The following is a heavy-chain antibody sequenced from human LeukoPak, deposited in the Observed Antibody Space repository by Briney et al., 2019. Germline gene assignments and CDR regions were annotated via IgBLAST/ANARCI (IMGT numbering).Heavy chain of an antibody. J-gene: IGHJ4*02. V-gene: IGHV3-33*01. D-gene: IGHD3-22*01. CDR3: ARDLGDYYDSSGYIGY. CDR1: GFTFSSYG. Sequence: GGSLRLSCAASGFTFSSYGMHWVRQAPGKGLEWVAVIWYDGSNKYYADSVKGRFTIPRDNSKNTLYLQMNSLRAEDTAVYYCARDLGDYYDSSGYIGYWGQGTLVTVSS. CDR2: IWYDGSNK.